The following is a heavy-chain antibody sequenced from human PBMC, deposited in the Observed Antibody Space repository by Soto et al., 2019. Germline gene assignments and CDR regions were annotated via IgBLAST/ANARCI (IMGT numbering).Heavy chain of an antibody. Sequence: GGSLRLSCAASGFTFSSYWMSWVRQAPGKGLEWVANIKQDGSEKYYVDSVKGRFTISRDNAKNSLYLQMNSLRAEDTAVYYCAREGGSYYYDSSGYTSYYYYGMDVWGQGTTVTVSS. D-gene: IGHD3-22*01. J-gene: IGHJ6*02. V-gene: IGHV3-7*01. CDR1: GFTFSSYW. CDR3: AREGGSYYYDSSGYTSYYYYGMDV. CDR2: IKQDGSEK.